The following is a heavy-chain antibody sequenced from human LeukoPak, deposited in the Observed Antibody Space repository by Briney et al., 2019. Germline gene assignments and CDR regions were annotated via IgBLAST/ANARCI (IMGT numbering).Heavy chain of an antibody. J-gene: IGHJ3*01. CDR3: ARDRKGYNPHDAFDV. V-gene: IGHV3-21*01. CDR1: GFTFSDYN. Sequence: GGSLRLSCVASGFTFSDYNINWVRQAPGKGLEGVSSISGSSSYIYYADSVKGRFTISRDNALDSLYLQMNSLRADDTAVYYCARDRKGYNPHDAFDVWGQGTMVAVSS. CDR2: ISGSSSYI. D-gene: IGHD5-24*01.